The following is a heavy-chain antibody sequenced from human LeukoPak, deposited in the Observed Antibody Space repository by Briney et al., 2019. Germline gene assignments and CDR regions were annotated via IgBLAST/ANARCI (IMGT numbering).Heavy chain of an antibody. Sequence: SETLSLTCTVSGYSISSGYYWGWIRQPPGKGLEWIGEINHSGSTNYNPSLKSRVTISVDTSKNQFSLKLSSVTAADTAVYFCARHSGSYFFDAFDIWGQGTMVTVSS. V-gene: IGHV4-38-2*02. CDR3: ARHSGSYFFDAFDI. CDR2: INHSGST. CDR1: GYSISSGYY. D-gene: IGHD1-26*01. J-gene: IGHJ3*02.